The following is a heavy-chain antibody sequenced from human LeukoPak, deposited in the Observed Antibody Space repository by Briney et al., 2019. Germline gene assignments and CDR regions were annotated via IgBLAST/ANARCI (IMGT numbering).Heavy chain of an antibody. CDR3: ARVGLSGTTFIDY. CDR1: GFTFSDYY. D-gene: IGHD1-1*01. J-gene: IGHJ4*02. V-gene: IGHV3-11*01. CDR2: ITNGGSTI. Sequence: PGGSLRLSCVASGFTFSDYYMTWIRQAPGKGLDWISYITNGGSTIYYADSVRGRFTISRDNTKNSLYLQMDSLRVEDTAVYYCARVGLSGTTFIDYWGQGTLVTVS.